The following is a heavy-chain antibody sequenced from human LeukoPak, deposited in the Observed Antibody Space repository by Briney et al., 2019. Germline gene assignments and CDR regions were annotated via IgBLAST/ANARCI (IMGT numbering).Heavy chain of an antibody. CDR2: IDWDDDK. V-gene: IGHV2-70*01. D-gene: IGHD3-16*01. CDR3: ARTTYDYVWGSYEAHDY. J-gene: IGHJ4*02. CDR1: GFSLSTSGMC. Sequence: SGPALVNPTPPLTLTCTFSGFSLSTSGMCVSWIRQPPVKALEWLALIDWDDDKYYSTSLKTRLTISKDTSKNQVVLTMTNMDPVDTATYYCARTTYDYVWGSYEAHDYWGQGTLVTVSS.